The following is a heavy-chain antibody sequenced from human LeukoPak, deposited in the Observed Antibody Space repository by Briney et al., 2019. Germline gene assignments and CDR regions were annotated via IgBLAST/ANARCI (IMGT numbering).Heavy chain of an antibody. CDR1: DFSVNNNY. J-gene: IGHJ4*02. V-gene: IGHV3-53*01. D-gene: IGHD3-10*01. Sequence: GGSLRLPCAASDFSVNNNYVDWVRQAPGKGLEWVSCMDNFGIKTYADSVQGRFTVSRDSSRNMVFLQMNSLRVEDTAVYYCAGGKYYGSGTRPGYLGYWGLGTMVTVSS. CDR3: AGGKYYGSGTRPGYLGY. CDR2: MDNFGIK.